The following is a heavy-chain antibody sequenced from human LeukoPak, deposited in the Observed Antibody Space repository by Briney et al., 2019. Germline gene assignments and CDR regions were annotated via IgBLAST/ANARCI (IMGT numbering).Heavy chain of an antibody. CDR1: GGSISSGGYY. Sequence: PSQTLSLTCTVSGGSISSGGYYWSWIRQHPGKGLEWIGYIYYSGSTYYHPSLKSRVTISVDTSKNQPSLKLSSVTSADTAVYYCAGTDYYDSSGYYLGYWGQGTLVTVSS. J-gene: IGHJ4*02. D-gene: IGHD3-22*01. V-gene: IGHV4-31*03. CDR2: IYYSGST. CDR3: AGTDYYDSSGYYLGY.